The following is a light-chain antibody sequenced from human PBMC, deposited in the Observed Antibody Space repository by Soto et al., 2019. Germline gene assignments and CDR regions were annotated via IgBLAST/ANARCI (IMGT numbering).Light chain of an antibody. J-gene: IGKJ1*01. CDR2: KAS. CDR3: QHYNSYSEA. CDR1: QIISSW. V-gene: IGKV1-5*03. Sequence: DIQMTQSPSTLSVSVGDRVTITCRASQIISSWLAWYQQKPGKAPKLLIYKASTLKSGVPSRFSGSGSGTEFTLTISSLQPDDFATYYCQHYNSYSEAFGQGTKVELK.